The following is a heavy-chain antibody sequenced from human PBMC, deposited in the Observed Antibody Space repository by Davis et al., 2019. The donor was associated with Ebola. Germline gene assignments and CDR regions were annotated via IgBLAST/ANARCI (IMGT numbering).Heavy chain of an antibody. Sequence: SETLSLTCAVYGGSFSGYYWGWIRQPPGKGLEWIGYIYYSGSTNYNPSLKSRVTISVDTSKNQFSLKLSSVTAADTAVYYCARFPYSSSWPLGGYWGQGTLVTVSS. CDR3: ARFPYSSSWPLGGY. J-gene: IGHJ4*02. V-gene: IGHV4-59*08. CDR2: IYYSGST. D-gene: IGHD6-13*01. CDR1: GGSFSGYY.